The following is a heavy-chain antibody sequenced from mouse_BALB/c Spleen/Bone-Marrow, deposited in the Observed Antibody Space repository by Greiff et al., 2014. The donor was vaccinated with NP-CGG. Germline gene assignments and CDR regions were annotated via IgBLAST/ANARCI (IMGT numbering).Heavy chain of an antibody. D-gene: IGHD2-10*01. CDR2: INPYNDGT. Sequence: EVQLQQSGPELVKPGASVKMSCKASGYTFTSYIMHWVKQKPGQGLEWIGYINPYNDGTNYNEKFKGKATLTSDKSSSTAYMELSSLTSEDSAVYYCARPATYYGNFYWYFDVWGAGTTVTVSS. J-gene: IGHJ1*01. V-gene: IGHV1-14*01. CDR3: ARPATYYGNFYWYFDV. CDR1: GYTFTSYI.